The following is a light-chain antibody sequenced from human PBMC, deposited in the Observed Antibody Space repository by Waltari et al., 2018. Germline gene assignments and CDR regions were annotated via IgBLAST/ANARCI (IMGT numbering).Light chain of an antibody. V-gene: IGKV1-5*01. CDR2: DAS. CDR3: QQSYRAPQT. J-gene: IGKJ4*01. Sequence: DIQMTQSPSTLSASVGARVTITCRPSQSFGGALAWFQQKPGKAPKLLIYDASTLEPGVPSRFSGSGSGTEFTLTVSSLQPDDFATYYCQQSYRAPQTFGGGTKVDMK. CDR1: QSFGGA.